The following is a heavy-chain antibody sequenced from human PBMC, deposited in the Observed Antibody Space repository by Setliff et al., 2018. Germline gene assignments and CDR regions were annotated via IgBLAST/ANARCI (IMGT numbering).Heavy chain of an antibody. CDR3: ATPRSGIIDAFDI. V-gene: IGHV1-24*01. CDR1: GGTFSSYA. Sequence: ASVKVSCKASGGTFSSYAISWVRQAPGKGLEWMGGFDPEDGETIYAQKFQGRVTMTEDTSTDTAYMELSSLRSEDTAVYYCATPRSGIIDAFDIWGQGTMVTVSS. CDR2: FDPEDGET. J-gene: IGHJ3*02.